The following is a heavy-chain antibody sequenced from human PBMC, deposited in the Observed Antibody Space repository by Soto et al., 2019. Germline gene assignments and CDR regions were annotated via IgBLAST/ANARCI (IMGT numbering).Heavy chain of an antibody. CDR2: ISSSGSTI. V-gene: IGHV3-48*03. D-gene: IGHD3-10*01. CDR3: ARTKGDYYGLDV. CDR1: GFTFSSYE. J-gene: IGHJ6*02. Sequence: PGGSLRLSCAASGFTFSSYEMNWVRQAPGKGLEWVSYISSSGSTIYYADSVKGRFTISRDNARNSLCLQMNSLRAEDTAVYYCARTKGDYYGLDVWGQGTTVTVSS.